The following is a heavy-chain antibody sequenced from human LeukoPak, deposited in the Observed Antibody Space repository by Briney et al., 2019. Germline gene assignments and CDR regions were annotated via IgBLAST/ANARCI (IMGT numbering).Heavy chain of an antibody. CDR1: GHTFTSSG. CDR2: ISAYNGNT. J-gene: IGHJ6*04. D-gene: IGHD2/OR15-2a*01. Sequence: ASVKVSCKPSGHTFTSSGISWVRQAAGHGLEWRGWISAYNGNTNYAQKLQGRVTMTTDTSTSTAYMELRSLRSDDTAVYYCARDRDGSPRFYAPMDVGGKGTALTVSS. V-gene: IGHV1-18*01. CDR3: ARDRDGSPRFYAPMDV.